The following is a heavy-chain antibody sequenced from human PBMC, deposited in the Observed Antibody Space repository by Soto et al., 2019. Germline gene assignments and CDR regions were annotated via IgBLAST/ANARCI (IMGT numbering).Heavy chain of an antibody. CDR2: ISGSGGST. CDR3: ASSNVLRFLEWLPTNY. CDR1: GFTFSSYA. D-gene: IGHD3-3*01. Sequence: EVQLLKSGGGLVQPGGSLRLSCAASGFTFSSYAMSWVRQAPGKGLEWVSAISGSGGSTYYADSVKGRFTISRDNSKNTLYLQMNSLRAEDTAVYYCASSNVLRFLEWLPTNYWGQGTLVTVSS. J-gene: IGHJ4*02. V-gene: IGHV3-23*01.